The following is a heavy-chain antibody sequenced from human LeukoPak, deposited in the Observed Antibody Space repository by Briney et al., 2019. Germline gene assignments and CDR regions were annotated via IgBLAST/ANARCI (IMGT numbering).Heavy chain of an antibody. J-gene: IGHJ4*02. CDR3: AKDGGSGGYDPFDY. CDR1: GFTFSSYS. V-gene: IGHV3-30*18. D-gene: IGHD5-12*01. CDR2: ISYDGSNK. Sequence: GGSLRLSCAASGFTFSSYSMNWVRQAPGKGLEWVAVISYDGSNKYYADSVKGRFTISRDNSKNTLYLQMNSLRAEDTAVYYCAKDGGSGGYDPFDYWGRGTLVTVSS.